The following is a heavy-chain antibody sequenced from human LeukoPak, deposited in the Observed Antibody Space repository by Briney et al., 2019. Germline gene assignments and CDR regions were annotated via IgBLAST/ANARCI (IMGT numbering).Heavy chain of an antibody. CDR1: GASISSYS. CDR2: IYYSGNT. CDR3: ARFVGSGLDY. Sequence: SETLSLTCSVSGASISSYSWSWIRQPPGKGLEWIGYIYYSGNTNYNPPLKSRVTISVDTSNNEVSLNLNSVTAADTAVYYCARFVGSGLDYWGQGTLLTVSS. J-gene: IGHJ4*02. D-gene: IGHD2-15*01. V-gene: IGHV4-59*01.